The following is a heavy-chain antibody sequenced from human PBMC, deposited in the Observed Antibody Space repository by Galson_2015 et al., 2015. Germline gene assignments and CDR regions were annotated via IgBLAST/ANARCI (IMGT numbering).Heavy chain of an antibody. Sequence: SLRLSCAASGFTFSSYWMHWVRQAPGKGLVWVSRINSDGSSTSYADSVKGRFTISRDNAKNTLYLQMNSLRAEDTAVYYCARRAASGNPPAYSGHGTLVTASP. CDR3: ARRAASGNPPAY. D-gene: IGHD2-15*01. V-gene: IGHV3-74*01. J-gene: IGHJ4*01. CDR1: GFTFSSYW. CDR2: INSDGSST.